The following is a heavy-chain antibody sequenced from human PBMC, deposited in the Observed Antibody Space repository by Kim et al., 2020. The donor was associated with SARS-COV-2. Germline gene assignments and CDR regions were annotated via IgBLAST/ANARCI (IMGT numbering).Heavy chain of an antibody. Sequence: ASVKVSCKASGYTFTTYPIHWVRQAPGQRLEWMGWINVDTGNTQYSQRFQARVTFTRDTSASTAYMELSSLRSEDTAVYYCARHGSGSAGGYWGQGTLVT. CDR1: GYTFTTYP. CDR2: INVDTGNT. D-gene: IGHD3-10*01. V-gene: IGHV1-3*01. J-gene: IGHJ4*02. CDR3: ARHGSGSAGGY.